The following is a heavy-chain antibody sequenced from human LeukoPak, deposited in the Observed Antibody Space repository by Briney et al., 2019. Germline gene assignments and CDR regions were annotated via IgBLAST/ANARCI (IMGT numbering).Heavy chain of an antibody. Sequence: GGSLRLSCAASGFTFSSYAMSWVRQAPRKGLEWVSVVSGSGSSTDYADSVEGRFTISRDNSKNTLYLQMSSLSAGDTAVYYCAKMNVLTGYYTPNFDFWGQGTLVTVSS. J-gene: IGHJ4*02. D-gene: IGHD3-9*01. CDR2: VSGSGSST. CDR3: AKMNVLTGYYTPNFDF. V-gene: IGHV3-23*01. CDR1: GFTFSSYA.